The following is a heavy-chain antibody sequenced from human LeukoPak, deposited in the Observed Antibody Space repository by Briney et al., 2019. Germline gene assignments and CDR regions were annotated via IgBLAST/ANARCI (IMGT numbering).Heavy chain of an antibody. V-gene: IGHV4-59*01. Sequence: SETLSLTCTVSGGSISSFYWSWIRQPLGKGLEGIGSMSSSGSTYFKPSLQSRVIISVDTSKNQFSLKLTSVTAADTAIYYCARAEGYFDSSGYTNWFDPLGQGTLITVSS. CDR3: ARAEGYFDSSGYTNWFDP. CDR1: GGSISSFY. J-gene: IGHJ5*02. CDR2: MSSSGST. D-gene: IGHD3-22*01.